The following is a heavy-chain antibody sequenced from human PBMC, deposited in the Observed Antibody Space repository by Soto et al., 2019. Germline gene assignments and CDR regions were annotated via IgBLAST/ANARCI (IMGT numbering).Heavy chain of an antibody. J-gene: IGHJ4*02. CDR2: ISAYNGNT. V-gene: IGHV1-18*01. D-gene: IGHD3-10*01. CDR3: ARDVATMVRGVTIWRS. Sequence: ASVKVSCKASGYTFTSYGISWVRQAPGQGLEWMGWISAYNGNTNYAQKLQGRVTMTTDTSTSTAYMELRSLRSDDTAVYYCARDVATMVRGVTIWRSWGQGTLVTVSS. CDR1: GYTFTSYG.